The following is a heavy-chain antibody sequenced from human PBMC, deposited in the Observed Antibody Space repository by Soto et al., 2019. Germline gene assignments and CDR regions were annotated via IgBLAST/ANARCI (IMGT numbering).Heavy chain of an antibody. CDR3: ARSSAGYGSSWYYFDY. Sequence: PSETLSLTCTVSGGSISSGGYYWSWIRQHPGKGLEWIGYIYYSGSTYYNPSLKSRVTISVDTSKNQFSLKLSSVTAADTAVYYCARSSAGYGSSWYYFDYWGQGTLVTVSS. D-gene: IGHD6-13*01. J-gene: IGHJ4*02. V-gene: IGHV4-31*03. CDR2: IYYSGST. CDR1: GGSISSGGYY.